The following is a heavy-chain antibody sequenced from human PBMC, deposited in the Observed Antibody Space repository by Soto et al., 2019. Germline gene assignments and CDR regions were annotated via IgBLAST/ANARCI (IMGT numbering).Heavy chain of an antibody. CDR2: IYKSATT. J-gene: IGHJ5*01. D-gene: IGHD2-15*01. CDR3: ARGRYCLTGRCFPNWFDS. V-gene: IGHV4-30-4*08. Sequence: SETLSLTCSVSGDSISTVDYFWAWIRQPPGQALEYIGYIYKSATTYYNPSFESRVAISLDTSKSQFSLNVTSVTAADTAVYFCARGRYCLTGRCFPNWFDSWGQGALVTVSS. CDR1: GDSISTVDYF.